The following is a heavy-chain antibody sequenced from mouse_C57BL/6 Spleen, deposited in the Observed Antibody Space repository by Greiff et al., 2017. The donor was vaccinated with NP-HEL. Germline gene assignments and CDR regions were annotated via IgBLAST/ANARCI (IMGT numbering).Heavy chain of an antibody. D-gene: IGHD3-2*02. V-gene: IGHV1-54*01. CDR1: GYAFTNYL. CDR3: ARKAQATNAMDY. CDR2: INPGSGGT. J-gene: IGHJ4*01. Sequence: VQLQQSGAELVRPGTSVKVSCKASGYAFTNYLIEWVKQRPGQGLEWIGVINPGSGGTNYNEKFKGKATLTADKSSSTAYMQLSSLTSEDSAVYICARKAQATNAMDYWGQGTSVTVSS.